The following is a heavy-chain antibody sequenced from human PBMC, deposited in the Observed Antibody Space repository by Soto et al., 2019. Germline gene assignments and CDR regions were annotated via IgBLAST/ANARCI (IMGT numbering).Heavy chain of an antibody. D-gene: IGHD3-22*01. CDR2: ISSNGANA. CDR1: GFIFTNYA. CDR3: ARDRSYGTSGYYSWDN. J-gene: IGHJ4*02. V-gene: IGHV3-30-3*01. Sequence: PGGSLRLSCAGSGFIFTNYAMHWVRQAPGRGLEWVAVISSNGANADSADSVKGRFTISKDSSKNTMFLQMDSLRAEDTAIYYCARDRSYGTSGYYSWDNWGQGTQVTVSS.